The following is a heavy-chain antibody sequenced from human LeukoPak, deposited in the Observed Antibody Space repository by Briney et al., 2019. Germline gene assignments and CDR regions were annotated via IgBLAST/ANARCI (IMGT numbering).Heavy chain of an antibody. CDR2: ISSSSSTI. CDR3: ARDSVVGPRGYDPGAEFPNWFDP. V-gene: IGHV3-48*02. CDR1: GFTFSSYA. J-gene: IGHJ5*02. D-gene: IGHD5-12*01. Sequence: GGSLRLSCAASGFTFSSYAMSWVRQAPGKGLEWVSYISSSSSTIYYADSVKGRFTISRDNAKNSLYLQMNSLRDEDTAVYYCARDSVVGPRGYDPGAEFPNWFDPWGQGTLVTVSS.